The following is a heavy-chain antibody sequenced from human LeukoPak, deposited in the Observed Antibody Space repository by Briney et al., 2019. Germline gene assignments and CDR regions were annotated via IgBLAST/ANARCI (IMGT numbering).Heavy chain of an antibody. CDR1: GYTFTGYY. J-gene: IGHJ2*01. D-gene: IGHD4-17*01. CDR3: ARRGASDYGDYDWYFDL. Sequence: ASVKVSCKASGYTFTGYYMRWVRQAPGQGLEWMGWINPNSGGTNYAQKFQGRVTMTRDTSISTAYMELSRLRSDDTAVYYCARRGASDYGDYDWYFDLWGRGTLVTVSS. V-gene: IGHV1-2*02. CDR2: INPNSGGT.